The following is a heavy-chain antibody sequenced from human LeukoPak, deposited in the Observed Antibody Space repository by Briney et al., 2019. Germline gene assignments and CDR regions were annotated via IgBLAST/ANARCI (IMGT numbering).Heavy chain of an antibody. Sequence: GESLQISCKGSGYSFTSYWIGWVRQMPGKSLEWMGIIYPSDSDTRYSPSFQGQVTISADKSISTAYLQWSSLKASDTAMYYCARQDSNYHADYWGQGTLVTVSS. D-gene: IGHD4-11*01. CDR3: ARQDSNYHADY. CDR1: GYSFTSYW. J-gene: IGHJ4*02. V-gene: IGHV5-51*01. CDR2: IYPSDSDT.